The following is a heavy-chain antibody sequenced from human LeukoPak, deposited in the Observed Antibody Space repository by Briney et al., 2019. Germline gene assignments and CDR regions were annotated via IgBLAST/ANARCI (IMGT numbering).Heavy chain of an antibody. V-gene: IGHV3-48*03. Sequence: GGSLRLSCAASGFTFSTYEMNWVRQAPGKRLEWVSNISITGTIINYADSVKGRFTVSRDNAKNSLYLQMNSLRAEDTAVYYCARVGVSYYSDYWGQGTLVTVSS. J-gene: IGHJ4*02. CDR3: ARVGVSYYSDY. D-gene: IGHD2-8*02. CDR1: GFTFSTYE. CDR2: ISITGTII.